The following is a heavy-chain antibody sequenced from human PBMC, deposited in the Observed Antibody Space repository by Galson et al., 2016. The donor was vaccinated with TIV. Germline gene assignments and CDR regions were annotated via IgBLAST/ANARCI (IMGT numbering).Heavy chain of an antibody. Sequence: SVKVSCKASGYTFTRYYMHWVRQAPGQGLEWIGVIDPGADTTTYAQKFQGRVTMTRDTSTSTATMELSSLRFEDTAVYYCATRNPKGGSDYYYYAMDVWGQGTMVTVSS. J-gene: IGHJ6*02. CDR2: IDPGADTT. V-gene: IGHV1-46*01. D-gene: IGHD3-16*01. CDR1: GYTFTRYY. CDR3: ATRNPKGGSDYYYYAMDV.